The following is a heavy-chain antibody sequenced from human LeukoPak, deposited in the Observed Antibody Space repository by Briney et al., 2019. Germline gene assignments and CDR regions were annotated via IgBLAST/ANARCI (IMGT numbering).Heavy chain of an antibody. CDR1: GFTFSNAW. CDR3: TTGIGL. V-gene: IGHV3-15*04. Sequence: GGPLRLSCAASGFTFSNAWMNWVRQAPGKGLEWVGRIESKTDGGTTDYAAPVKGRFNISRHDSKNTLYLQMDSLKTEDTAVYYCTTGIGLWGQGTLVTVSS. D-gene: IGHD1-26*01. CDR2: IESKTDGGTT. J-gene: IGHJ4*02.